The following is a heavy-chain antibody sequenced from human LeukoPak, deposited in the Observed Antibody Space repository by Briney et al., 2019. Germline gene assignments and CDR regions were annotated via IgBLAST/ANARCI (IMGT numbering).Heavy chain of an antibody. D-gene: IGHD6-6*01. CDR1: GYTFTSYG. CDR3: ASLGSSSSSYYYYFMDV. J-gene: IGHJ6*03. Sequence: ASVKVSCKASGYTFTSYGISWVRQAPGQGLEWMGWISAYNGNTNYAQKLQGRGTMTTDTSTGTAYMELRSLRSDDTAVYYCASLGSSSSSYYYYFMDVWGKGTTVTVSS. CDR2: ISAYNGNT. V-gene: IGHV1-18*01.